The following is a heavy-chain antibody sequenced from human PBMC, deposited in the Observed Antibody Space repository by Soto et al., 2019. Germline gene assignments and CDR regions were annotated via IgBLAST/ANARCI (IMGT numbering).Heavy chain of an antibody. V-gene: IGHV4-59*01. D-gene: IGHD6-19*01. J-gene: IGHJ4*02. CDR1: CGSISSYY. Sequence: SETLSLTCTVSCGSISSYYWSWIRQPPWKGLEWIVYIYYSGRTNYNPSLKSRVTISVDTSKNQFSLKLSSVTAADTAVYYCASSLGDIAVDGTFDYWGQGTLVTVS. CDR2: IYYSGRT. CDR3: ASSLGDIAVDGTFDY.